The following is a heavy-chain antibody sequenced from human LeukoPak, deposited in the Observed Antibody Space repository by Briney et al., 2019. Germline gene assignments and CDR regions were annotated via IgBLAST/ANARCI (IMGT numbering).Heavy chain of an antibody. CDR1: GGSISSSSYY. D-gene: IGHD6-19*01. J-gene: IGHJ3*02. V-gene: IGHV4-39*07. CDR3: ARDLGNGGWYGFGAFDI. Sequence: SETLSLTCTVSGGSISSSSYYWGWIRQPPGKGLEWIGSIYYSGSTYYNPSLKSRVTISVDTSKNQFSLKLSSVTAADTAVYYCARDLGNGGWYGFGAFDIWGQGTMVTVSS. CDR2: IYYSGST.